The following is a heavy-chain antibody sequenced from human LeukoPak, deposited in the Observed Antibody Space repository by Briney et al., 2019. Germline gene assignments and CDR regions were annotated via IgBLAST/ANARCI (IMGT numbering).Heavy chain of an antibody. CDR1: GFTFSNYW. J-gene: IGHJ4*02. CDR2: IKPDGSVG. V-gene: IGHV3-7*01. CDR3: TQNLVAAAGDH. D-gene: IGHD6-13*01. Sequence: GGSLRLSCAASGFTFSNYWMTWVRQAPGKGLEWVANIKPDGSVGYYVDSVRGRFIIYRDNAGNSLYLQMNSLRVEDTAVYYCTQNLVAAAGDHWGQGTLLIVSS.